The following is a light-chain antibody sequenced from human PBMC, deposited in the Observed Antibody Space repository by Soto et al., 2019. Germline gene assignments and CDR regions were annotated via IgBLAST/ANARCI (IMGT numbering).Light chain of an antibody. J-gene: IGKJ5*01. V-gene: IGKV3-20*01. CDR1: QSVSSSY. CDR3: KKYGSSPIT. Sequence: EIVLTQSPGTLSLSPGERATLSCRASQSVSSSYLAWYQQKPGQAPRLLIYGASSRATGIPDRFSGSGSGTDFTLTISRLEPEDFAVYYCKKYGSSPITFGQGTRLDIK. CDR2: GAS.